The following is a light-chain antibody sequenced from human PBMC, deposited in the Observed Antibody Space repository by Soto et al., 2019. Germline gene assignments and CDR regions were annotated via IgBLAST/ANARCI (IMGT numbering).Light chain of an antibody. CDR1: QSVRNNY. CDR3: QQYGSTPRT. CDR2: DAS. V-gene: IGKV3-20*01. J-gene: IGKJ4*01. Sequence: EIVLTQSPDTLSLSPGERATLSCRASQSVRNNYLAWYQQKPGQAPRFLIFDASSRATGIPDRFSGSGSGKDFTLTISRLEPEDFAVYYCQQYGSTPRTFGGGTKVDIE.